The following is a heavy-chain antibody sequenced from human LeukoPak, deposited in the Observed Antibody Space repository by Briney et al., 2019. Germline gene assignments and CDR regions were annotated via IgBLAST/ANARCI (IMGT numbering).Heavy chain of an antibody. CDR2: INPSGGST. Sequence: ASVKVSCKASGYTFTGYYMHWVRQAPGQGPEWMGIINPSGGSTSYAQKFQGRVTMTRDMSTSTVYMELSSLRSEDTAVYYCARDPPPDYYYDSSGYFDYWGQGTLVTVSS. CDR3: ARDPPPDYYYDSSGYFDY. D-gene: IGHD3-22*01. V-gene: IGHV1-46*01. J-gene: IGHJ4*02. CDR1: GYTFTGYY.